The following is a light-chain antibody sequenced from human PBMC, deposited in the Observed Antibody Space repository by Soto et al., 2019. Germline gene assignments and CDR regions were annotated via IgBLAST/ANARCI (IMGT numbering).Light chain of an antibody. CDR2: KVS. J-gene: IGKJ1*01. Sequence: DVVMTQSPLSLPVTLGQPASISCRSSQSLVYSDGNTYLEWFQQRPGQSPRRLIYKVSNRDSGVPERFGGSGSGTDFTLKISRVEAEDVGTYYCMQGTHGPRTFGQGTKVEIK. CDR3: MQGTHGPRT. CDR1: QSLVYSDGNTY. V-gene: IGKV2-30*01.